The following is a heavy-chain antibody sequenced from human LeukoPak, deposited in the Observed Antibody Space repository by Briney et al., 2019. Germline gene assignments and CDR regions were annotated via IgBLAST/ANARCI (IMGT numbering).Heavy chain of an antibody. D-gene: IGHD2-15*01. CDR2: IYYGSVFYSVST. J-gene: IGHJ6*03. V-gene: IGHV4-39*07. Sequence: SETLSLTCTVSDGSISSSSYYWGWIRQPPGKGLEWIGSIYYGSVFYSVSTYYNPSLKSRVTMSGDTSKNQFSLKLSSVTAADTAAYYCARLGYCSGGSCYYYYYMDVWGKGATVTVSS. CDR1: DGSISSSSYY. CDR3: ARLGYCSGGSCYYYYYMDV.